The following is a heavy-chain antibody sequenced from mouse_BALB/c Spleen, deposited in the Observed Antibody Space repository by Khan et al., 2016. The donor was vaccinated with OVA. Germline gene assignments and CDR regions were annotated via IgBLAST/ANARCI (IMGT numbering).Heavy chain of an antibody. CDR1: GYSITSDYA. V-gene: IGHV3-2*02. J-gene: IGHJ2*01. Sequence: EVQLQESGPGLVKPSQSLSLTCTVTGYSITSDYAWNWIRQFPGNNLEWMGYISYSGNTKYTPSLKGRISITRDTSKNQFFLQLNSVTIEDTATYYCARIKGGDFDYWGQGTTLTVS. CDR2: ISYSGNT. CDR3: ARIKGGDFDY.